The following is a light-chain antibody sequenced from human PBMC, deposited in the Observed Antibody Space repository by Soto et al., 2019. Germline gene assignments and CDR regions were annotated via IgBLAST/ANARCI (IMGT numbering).Light chain of an antibody. CDR3: QTWGSGIVV. V-gene: IGLV4-69*01. Sequence: QLVLTQSPSASASLGASVELTCTLSSGHSNYAIAWHQQQSEKGPRYPMKLNSDGSHSKGDGIPDRFSGSSSGAERYLTISSLQSEDEADYYCQTWGSGIVVFGGGTKLTVL. CDR2: LNSDGSH. CDR1: SGHSNYA. J-gene: IGLJ2*01.